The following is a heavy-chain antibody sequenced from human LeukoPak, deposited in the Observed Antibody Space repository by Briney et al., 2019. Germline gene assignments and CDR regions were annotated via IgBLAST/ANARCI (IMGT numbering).Heavy chain of an antibody. CDR1: GYTFTDHY. V-gene: IGHV1-2*02. J-gene: IGHJ4*02. CDR2: INPNSGGT. Sequence: ASVKVSCKASGYTFTDHYMHWVRQAPGQGLEWMGWINPNSGGTNSAQNFQGRVTMTRDTSISTAYMELSRLTSDDTAVYYCERDRWELTYWGQGTLVTVSS. D-gene: IGHD4-23*01. CDR3: ERDRWELTY.